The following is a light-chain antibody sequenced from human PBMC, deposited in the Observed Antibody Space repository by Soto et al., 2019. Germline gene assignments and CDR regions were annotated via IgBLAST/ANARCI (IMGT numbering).Light chain of an antibody. J-gene: IGKJ4*01. CDR3: QQYNSYVT. V-gene: IGKV1-5*01. CDR1: QSISSW. CDR2: DAS. Sequence: DIQMTQSPSTLSASVGDRVTITCRASQSISSWLAWYQQKPGKAPKLLIYDASSLESGVPSRFSGSGSGTEFTLTISGLQPDDFATYYCQQYNSYVTFGGGTKVEIK.